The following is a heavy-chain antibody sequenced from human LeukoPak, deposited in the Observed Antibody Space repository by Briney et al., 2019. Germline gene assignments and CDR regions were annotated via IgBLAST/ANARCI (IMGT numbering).Heavy chain of an antibody. Sequence: GGSLRLSRGASGFSLSQYWMTWVRQAPGKGLEWVAHIKQYGSEKYYVDSIKGRFTISRDNAKNLVYVQMKSLRAAGTAVHDFARRCNYPFRFDHWGQGTLVTVSS. CDR1: GFSLSQYW. J-gene: IGHJ4*02. D-gene: IGHD4-11*01. CDR2: IKQYGSEK. V-gene: IGHV3-7*01. CDR3: ARRCNYPFRFDH.